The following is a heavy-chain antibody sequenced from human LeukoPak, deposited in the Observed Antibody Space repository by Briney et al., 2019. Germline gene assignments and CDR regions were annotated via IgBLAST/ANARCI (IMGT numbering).Heavy chain of an antibody. J-gene: IGHJ4*02. Sequence: KPSETLSLTCAVYGGSFSGYYWSWIRQPPGKGLEWIGEINHSGSTNYNPSLKSRVTISVDTSKNQFSLKLSSVTAADTAVYYCARGRVLDSSGWPAHPDQYYFDYWGQGTLVTVSS. CDR3: ARGRVLDSSGWPAHPDQYYFDY. CDR2: INHSGST. D-gene: IGHD6-19*01. V-gene: IGHV4-34*01. CDR1: GGSFSGYY.